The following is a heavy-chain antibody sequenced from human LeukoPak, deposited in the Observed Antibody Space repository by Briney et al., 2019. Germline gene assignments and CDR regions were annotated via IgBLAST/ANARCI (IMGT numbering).Heavy chain of an antibody. V-gene: IGHV4-59*12. J-gene: IGHJ4*02. CDR3: ASWYYDSSGYRFFDY. D-gene: IGHD3-22*01. CDR1: GGSISSYY. CDR2: IHYSGST. Sequence: SETLSLTCTVYGGSISSYYWSWIRQPPGKGLEWIGYIHYSGSTNYNPSLKSRVTISVDTSKKQFSLNLSSVTAADTAVYYCASWYYDSSGYRFFDYWGQGTLVTVSS.